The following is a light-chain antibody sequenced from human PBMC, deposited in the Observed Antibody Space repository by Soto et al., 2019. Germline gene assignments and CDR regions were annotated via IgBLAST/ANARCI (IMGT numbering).Light chain of an antibody. CDR3: QQYNTWH. CDR1: QSVNTY. CDR2: DAS. Sequence: EVELTQSPATLSLSPGERATLSCRASQSVNTYLAWYQQKPGQAPRLLIYDASNRATGIPARFSGSGSGTDFTLTISSLEPEDFAVYYCQQYNTWHFDPGTTVDFK. J-gene: IGKJ3*01. V-gene: IGKV3-11*01.